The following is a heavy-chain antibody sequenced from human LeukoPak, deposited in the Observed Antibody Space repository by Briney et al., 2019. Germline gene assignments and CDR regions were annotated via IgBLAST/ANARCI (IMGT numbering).Heavy chain of an antibody. CDR3: ARGYCSGGVCYSIYFDY. D-gene: IGHD2-15*01. J-gene: IGHJ4*02. V-gene: IGHV3-7*01. Sequence: PGGSLRLSCAASGFSISTYWMSWVRQAPGKGLEWVANIKQDGSKKYYVDSVKGRFTMSRDNAKNSLYLQMSSLRAEDTAVYYCARGYCSGGVCYSIYFDYWGQGTPVTVSS. CDR1: GFSISTYW. CDR2: IKQDGSKK.